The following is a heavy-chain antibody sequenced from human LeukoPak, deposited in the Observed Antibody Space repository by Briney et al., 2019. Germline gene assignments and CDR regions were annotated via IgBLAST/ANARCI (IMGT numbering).Heavy chain of an antibody. J-gene: IGHJ4*02. V-gene: IGHV3-23*01. CDR1: GFTFSSYA. CDR3: AKDPINWGSIYFDC. Sequence: GGSLRLSCAASGFTFSSYAMSWVRQAPGKGLEWVSHIRGSDGNTNYADSVKGRFTISRDNSKNILYLQMNSLTAEDTAVYWCAKDPINWGSIYFDCWGQGTLVTVSS. CDR2: IRGSDGNT. D-gene: IGHD7-27*01.